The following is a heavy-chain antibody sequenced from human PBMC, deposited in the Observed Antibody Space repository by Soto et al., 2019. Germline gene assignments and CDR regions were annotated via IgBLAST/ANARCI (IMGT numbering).Heavy chain of an antibody. Sequence: GSLRLSCAASGFTFSSYAMHWVRQAPGKGLEWVVFISYDGSNKYYADSVKGRFTISRDNSKNTLYLQMNSLRAEDTAVYYCARSERDSGSYVDYWGQGTLVTVPQ. CDR2: ISYDGSNK. CDR3: ARSERDSGSYVDY. V-gene: IGHV3-30-3*01. CDR1: GFTFSSYA. J-gene: IGHJ4*02. D-gene: IGHD1-26*01.